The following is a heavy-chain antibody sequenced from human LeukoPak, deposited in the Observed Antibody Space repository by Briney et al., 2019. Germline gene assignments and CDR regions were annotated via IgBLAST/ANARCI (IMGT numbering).Heavy chain of an antibody. CDR3: ARDGYDSSGYYHNWFDP. Sequence: GASVKVSCQASGYTFTSYYMHWVRQAPGQGLEWMGIINPSGGSTSYAQKFQGRVTMTRDTSTSTVYMELSSLRSEDTAVYYCARDGYDSSGYYHNWFDPWGQGTLVTVSS. D-gene: IGHD3-22*01. CDR1: GYTFTSYY. CDR2: INPSGGST. J-gene: IGHJ5*02. V-gene: IGHV1-46*01.